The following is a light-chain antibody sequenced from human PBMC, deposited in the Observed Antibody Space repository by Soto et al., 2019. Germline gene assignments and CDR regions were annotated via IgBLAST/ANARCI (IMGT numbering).Light chain of an antibody. CDR1: QSVSNN. Sequence: EIVLTQSPATLSVSPGERAALSCRASQSVSNNLAWYQQKPGQPPRLLIFGASTRATGIPARFSGSGSEAECALTISTLQSEDFAVYYCQQYSVWPLTCGGGTKVEIK. J-gene: IGKJ4*02. CDR2: GAS. CDR3: QQYSVWPLT. V-gene: IGKV3D-15*01.